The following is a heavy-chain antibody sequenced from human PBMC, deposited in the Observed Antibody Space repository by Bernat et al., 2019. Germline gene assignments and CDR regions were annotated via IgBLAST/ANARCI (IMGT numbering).Heavy chain of an antibody. CDR3: NAAHPDTDRALAY. CDR1: GFTFSNAW. Sequence: EVQLVESGGGLVKPGGSLRLSCAASGFTFSNAWMSWVRQAPGKGLEWVGRIKWKTDGGPTDYAAPVQGRFIISRDDSKNTMYLQMNSLKTEDTGVYYCNAAHPDTDRALAYWGQGTLVTVSS. D-gene: IGHD1-14*01. CDR2: IKWKTDGGPT. J-gene: IGHJ4*02. V-gene: IGHV3-15*01.